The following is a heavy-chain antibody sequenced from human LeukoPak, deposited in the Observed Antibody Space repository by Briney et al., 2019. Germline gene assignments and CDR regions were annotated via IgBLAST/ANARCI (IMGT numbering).Heavy chain of an antibody. J-gene: IGHJ5*02. Sequence: PGGSLRLSCAASGFTFSNACMSWVRQAPGKGLEWVGPIKSKTDDRTTDYAAPVKCRITISRDDSKNTPYLQMNSVQTEDTAVYYCSKGYSYGLWRWFDPWGQGTLVTVSS. CDR1: GFTFSNAC. CDR2: IKSKTDDRTT. D-gene: IGHD5-18*01. CDR3: SKGYSYGLWRWFDP. V-gene: IGHV3-15*01.